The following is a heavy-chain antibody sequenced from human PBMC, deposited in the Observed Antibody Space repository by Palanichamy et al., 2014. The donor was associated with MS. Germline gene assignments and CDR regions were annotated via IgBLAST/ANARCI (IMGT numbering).Heavy chain of an antibody. CDR2: ISSSSSTI. CDR3: ARVTAAGSRFYYYGMDV. CDR1: GFTFSSYS. J-gene: IGHJ6*02. D-gene: IGHD6-13*01. Sequence: EVQLVESGGGLVQPGGSLRLSCAASGFTFSSYSMNWVRQAPGKGLEWVSYISSSSSTIYYADSVKGRFTISRDNAKNSLYLQMNILRDEDTAVYYCARVTAAGSRFYYYGMDVWGQGTTVTVSS. V-gene: IGHV3-48*02.